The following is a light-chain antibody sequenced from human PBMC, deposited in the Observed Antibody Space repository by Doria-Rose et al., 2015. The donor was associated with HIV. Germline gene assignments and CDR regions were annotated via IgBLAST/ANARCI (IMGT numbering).Light chain of an antibody. V-gene: IGKV3-20*01. Sequence: TQSPGTLSLSPGERATLSCRASQSFGSTYLAWYQQKPGQAPSLLIYDGSTRATGIPDRFSASGSVADFTLTINRLEPEDFAPYYCHQYGTSWTFGQGTKVEI. CDR2: DGS. J-gene: IGKJ1*01. CDR3: HQYGTSWT. CDR1: QSFGSTY.